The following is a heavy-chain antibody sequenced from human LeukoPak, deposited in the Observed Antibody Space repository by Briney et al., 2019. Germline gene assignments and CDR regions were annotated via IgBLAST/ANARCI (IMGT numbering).Heavy chain of an antibody. Sequence: ASVKVSCKSSVYSFTDYYIYWGQQAPGQGLEWVGLIHPNSGDTFYAQKFRGRVTMTRDTSINAAYMELDRLTSDDTAVYYCARDYSGSYTHWAQGTLVTVSS. CDR3: ARDYSGSYTH. CDR2: IHPNSGDT. CDR1: VYSFTDYY. J-gene: IGHJ4*02. D-gene: IGHD1-26*01. V-gene: IGHV1-2*06.